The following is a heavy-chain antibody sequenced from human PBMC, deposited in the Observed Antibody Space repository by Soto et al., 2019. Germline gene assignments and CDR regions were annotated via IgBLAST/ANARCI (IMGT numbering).Heavy chain of an antibody. CDR1: GFTFSSDG. Sequence: GGSLRLSCAASGFTFSSDGMHWVRQAPGKGLEWVAVISYDGSNKYYADSVKGRFTISRDNSKNTLYLQMNSLRAEDTAVYYCAKILGYSSSWMDYYYGTDFWGQGTTVTVSS. J-gene: IGHJ6*02. CDR2: ISYDGSNK. CDR3: AKILGYSSSWMDYYYGTDF. V-gene: IGHV3-30*18. D-gene: IGHD6-13*01.